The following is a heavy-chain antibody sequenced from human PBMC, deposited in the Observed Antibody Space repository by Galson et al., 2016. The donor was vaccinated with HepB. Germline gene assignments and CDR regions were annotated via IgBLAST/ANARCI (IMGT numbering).Heavy chain of an antibody. J-gene: IGHJ5*01. CDR3: ARGGNYAGA. D-gene: IGHD1-7*01. CDR2: IHSGGGT. CDR1: GFAVSNNY. Sequence: SLRLSCAASGFAVSNNYMRWIRQAPGKGLEWVSFIHSGGGTYYADSVRGRFTISRDNSKNTLYLKMNRLIAEDKAVYYCARGGNYAGAWGHGTLVTVSS. V-gene: IGHV3-66*01.